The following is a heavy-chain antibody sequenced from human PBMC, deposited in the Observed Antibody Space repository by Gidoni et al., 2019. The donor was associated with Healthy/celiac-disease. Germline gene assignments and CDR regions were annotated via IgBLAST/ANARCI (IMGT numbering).Heavy chain of an antibody. V-gene: IGHV4-39*01. CDR3: ARMASTWGIAAAGTFDY. D-gene: IGHD6-13*01. Sequence: QLQLQESGPGLVKPSETLSLTCTVSGGSISSSSYYWGWIRQPPGKGLEWIGSIYYSGSTYYNPSLKSRVTISVDTSKNQFSLKLSSVTAADTAVYYCARMASTWGIAAAGTFDYWGQGTLVTVSS. CDR1: GGSISSSSYY. J-gene: IGHJ4*02. CDR2: IYYSGST.